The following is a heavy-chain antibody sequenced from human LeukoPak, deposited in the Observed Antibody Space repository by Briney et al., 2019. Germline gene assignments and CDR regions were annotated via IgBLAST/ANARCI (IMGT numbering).Heavy chain of an antibody. CDR2: ISSSGSTI. CDR1: GGSISSSSYY. J-gene: IGHJ3*02. CDR3: AREKVPAGDAFDI. Sequence: LSLTCTVSGGSISSSSYYWGWIRQAPGKGLEWVSYISSSGSTIYYADSVKGRFTISRDNAKNSLYLQMNSLRAEDTAVYYCAREKVPAGDAFDIWGQGTMVTVSS. V-gene: IGHV3-11*01. D-gene: IGHD2-2*01.